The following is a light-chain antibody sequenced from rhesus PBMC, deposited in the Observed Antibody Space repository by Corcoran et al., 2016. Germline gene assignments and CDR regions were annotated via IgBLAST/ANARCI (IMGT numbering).Light chain of an antibody. CDR2: KES. V-gene: IGKV1-74*01. Sequence: DIQMTQSPSSLSASVGDRVTITCRASENVNNYLNWYQQKPGKDPKLQIYKESTLQIGVPSRFSGSGAGTYYTFTISSLQSEDVATYYCQQGYGTPVTFGPGTKLDIK. J-gene: IGKJ3*01. CDR3: QQGYGTPVT. CDR1: ENVNNY.